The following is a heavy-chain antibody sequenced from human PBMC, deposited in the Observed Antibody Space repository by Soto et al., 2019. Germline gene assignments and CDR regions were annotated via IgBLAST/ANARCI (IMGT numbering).Heavy chain of an antibody. CDR3: ASEPQTSSSWFDP. CDR2: IIPIFGTA. CDR1: GGTFSSYA. J-gene: IGHJ5*02. V-gene: IGHV1-69*13. Sequence: SVKVSCKASGGTFSSYAISWVRQAPGQGLEWMGGIIPIFGTANYAQKFQGRVTTTADESTSTAYMELSSLRSEDTAVYYCASEPQTSSSWFDPWGQGTLVTVSS. D-gene: IGHD4-17*01.